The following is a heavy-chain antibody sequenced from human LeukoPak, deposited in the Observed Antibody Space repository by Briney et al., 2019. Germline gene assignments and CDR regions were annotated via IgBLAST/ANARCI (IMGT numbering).Heavy chain of an antibody. CDR1: GYTFTSYG. J-gene: IGHJ4*02. CDR2: ISAYNGNT. CDR3: ARESQYYDFWSGYYTSPDY. Sequence: ASVKVSCKASGYTFTSYGISWVRQAPGQGLEWMGWISAYNGNTNYAQKLQGRVTMTTDTSTSTAYMELRSLRSDDTAVYYCARESQYYDFWSGYYTSPDYWGRGTLVTVSS. V-gene: IGHV1-18*01. D-gene: IGHD3-3*01.